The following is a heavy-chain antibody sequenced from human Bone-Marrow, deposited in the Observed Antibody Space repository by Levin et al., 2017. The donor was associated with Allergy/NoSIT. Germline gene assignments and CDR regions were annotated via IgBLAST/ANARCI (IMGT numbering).Heavy chain of an antibody. V-gene: IGHV4-30-2*01. D-gene: IGHD3-10*01. CDR1: GGSISSGGYS. CDR2: IYHSGST. Sequence: SCAVSGGSISSGGYSWSWIRQPPGKGLEWIGYIYHSGSTYYNPSLKSRVTISMDRSKNHFSLNLTSVTAADTAVYFCAKSLWFGVYFDYWGQGTLVTVSS. CDR3: AKSLWFGVYFDY. J-gene: IGHJ4*02.